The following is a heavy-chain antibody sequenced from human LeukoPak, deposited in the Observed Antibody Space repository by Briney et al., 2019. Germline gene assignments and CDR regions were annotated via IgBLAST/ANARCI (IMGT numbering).Heavy chain of an antibody. D-gene: IGHD3-22*01. CDR3: AKDEGYDSSGYYGDY. V-gene: IGHV3-23*01. CDR1: GFTLSSYA. J-gene: IGHJ4*02. CDR2: ISGSGGST. Sequence: GASLRLSCAASGFTLSSYAMSWVRQAPGKGLEWVSAISGSGGSTYYADSVKGRFTISRDNSKNTLYLQMNSLRAEDTAVYYCAKDEGYDSSGYYGDYWGQGTLVTVSS.